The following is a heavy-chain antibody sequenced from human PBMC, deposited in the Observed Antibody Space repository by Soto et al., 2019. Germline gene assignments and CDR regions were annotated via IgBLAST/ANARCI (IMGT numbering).Heavy chain of an antibody. J-gene: IGHJ4*02. CDR3: ARALPLTTLFDY. CDR1: GYTFTSYA. CDR2: INAGNGNT. V-gene: IGHV1-3*01. Sequence: ASVKVSCKASGYTFTSYAMHWVRQAPGQRLEWMGWINAGNGNTKYSQKFQGRVTITRDTSASTAYMELSSLRSEDTAVYYCARALPLTTLFDYWGQGTLVTVSS. D-gene: IGHD4-4*01.